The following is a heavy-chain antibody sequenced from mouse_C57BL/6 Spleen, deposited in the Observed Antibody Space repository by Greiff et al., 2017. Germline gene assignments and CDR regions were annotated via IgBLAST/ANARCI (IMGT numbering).Heavy chain of an antibody. CDR1: GFNIKDDY. CDR2: IDPENGDT. V-gene: IGHV14-4*01. Sequence: VQLKESGAELVRPGASVKLSCTASGFNIKDDYMHWVKQRPEQGLEWIGWIDPENGDTEYASKFQGKATITADTSSTTAYLQLSSLTSEDTAVYYCTTKLSFAYWGQGTLVTVSA. J-gene: IGHJ3*01. CDR3: TTKLSFAY.